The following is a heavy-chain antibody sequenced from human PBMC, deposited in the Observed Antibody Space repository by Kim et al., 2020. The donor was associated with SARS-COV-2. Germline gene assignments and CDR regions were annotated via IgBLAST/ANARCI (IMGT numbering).Heavy chain of an antibody. J-gene: IGHJ3*02. Sequence: HPSLQRRVTTTVDTSKHHFSLQLSSVTAADTAVYYCARTALGAKDAFDIWGQGTMVTVSS. CDR3: ARTALGAKDAFDI. D-gene: IGHD1-26*01. V-gene: IGHV4-4*09.